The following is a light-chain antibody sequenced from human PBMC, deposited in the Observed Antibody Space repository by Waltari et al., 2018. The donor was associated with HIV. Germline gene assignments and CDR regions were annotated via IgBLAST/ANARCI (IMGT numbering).Light chain of an antibody. Sequence: EIVLTQSPATLSVSAGERATLSCRASQSVSSYLAWYQQTPGQAPRLLIYDASNRATGMQARFSGSVSGTDCTLTISSPEPEEFAVYYGQQRSNWYSFGQGTKLEI. CDR1: QSVSSY. CDR3: QQRSNWYS. CDR2: DAS. J-gene: IGKJ2*03. V-gene: IGKV3-11*01.